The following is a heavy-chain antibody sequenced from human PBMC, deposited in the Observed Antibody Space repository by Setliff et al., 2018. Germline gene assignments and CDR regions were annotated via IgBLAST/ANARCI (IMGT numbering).Heavy chain of an antibody. CDR2: INSDGSRT. D-gene: IGHD2-15*01. J-gene: IGHJ4*02. CDR3: AREVAGFDY. V-gene: IGHV3-74*01. CDR1: GFTFSSHW. Sequence: GSLRLSCAASGFTFSSHWMHWVRQAPGKGLVWVSGINSDGSRTRYADSVKGRFTISRDNAKNTMYLQMNGLRAEDTAVYYCAREVAGFDYWGQGTLVTVSS.